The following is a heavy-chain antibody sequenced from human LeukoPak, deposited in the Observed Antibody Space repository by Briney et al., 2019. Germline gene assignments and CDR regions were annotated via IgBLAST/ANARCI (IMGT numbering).Heavy chain of an antibody. Sequence: GRSLRLSCAASGFTFSNYAMHWVRQAPGKGLEWVAVLSYDGSNKYDADSVKGRFTISRDNSKNTLYLQMNSLRPEDTAVYYCARDGFWSDSSVYSDAFDIWGQGTMVTVSS. CDR3: ARDGFWSDSSVYSDAFDI. CDR2: LSYDGSNK. CDR1: GFTFSNYA. J-gene: IGHJ3*02. D-gene: IGHD3-22*01. V-gene: IGHV3-30-3*01.